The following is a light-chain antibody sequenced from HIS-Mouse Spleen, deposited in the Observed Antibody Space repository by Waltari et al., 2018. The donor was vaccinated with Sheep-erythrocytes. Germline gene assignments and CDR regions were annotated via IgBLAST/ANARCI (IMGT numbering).Light chain of an antibody. J-gene: IGLJ2*01. CDR3: QAWDSSTVV. V-gene: IGLV3-1*01. CDR1: KLGDKY. Sequence: SYELTQPPSVSVSPGQTASITCSGDKLGDKYACWYHQKPGQSPVLVIYQDSKRPSGIPGRVSGSYAGNTATLTISGTQAMDEADYYCQAWDSSTVVFGGGTKLTVL. CDR2: QDS.